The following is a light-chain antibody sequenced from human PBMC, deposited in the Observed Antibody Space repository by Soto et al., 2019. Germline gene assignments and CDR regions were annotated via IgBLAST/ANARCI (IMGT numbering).Light chain of an antibody. CDR3: QQLNSYPPFT. Sequence: DIQLTQSPSFLSASVGDRVTITCRASQGISSYLAWYQQKPGKAPKLLIYAASTLQSGVPSRFSGSGSGTEFTLTISSLQPEDFATYYCQQLNSYPPFTFRPGTKVDIK. CDR2: AAS. J-gene: IGKJ3*01. CDR1: QGISSY. V-gene: IGKV1-9*01.